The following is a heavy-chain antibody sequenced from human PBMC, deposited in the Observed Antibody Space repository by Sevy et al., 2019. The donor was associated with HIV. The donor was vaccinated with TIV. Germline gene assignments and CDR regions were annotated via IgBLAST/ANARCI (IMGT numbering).Heavy chain of an antibody. V-gene: IGHV3-30*04. CDR3: AREKASTYYYYYGMDV. J-gene: IGHJ6*02. CDR2: ISYDGGNK. CDR1: GFTFSSYA. Sequence: GGSLRLSCAASGFTFSSYAMHWVRQAPGKGLEWVAVISYDGGNKYYADSVKGRFTISRDNSKNTLYLQMNSLRAEDTAVYYCAREKASTYYYYYGMDVWGQGTTVTVSS.